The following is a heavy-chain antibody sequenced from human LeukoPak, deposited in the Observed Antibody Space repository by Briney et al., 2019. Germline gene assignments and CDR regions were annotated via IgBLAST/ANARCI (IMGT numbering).Heavy chain of an antibody. CDR3: ARSSGVVVPAAMPGLPYYYYGMDV. CDR2: IYYSGST. D-gene: IGHD2-2*01. CDR1: GGSFSGYY. V-gene: IGHV4-59*08. J-gene: IGHJ6*02. Sequence: SETLSLTCSVHGGSFSGYYWSWIRQPPGKGLEWIGYIYYSGSTNYNPSLKSRVTISVDTSKNQFSLKLSSVTAADTAVYYCARSSGVVVPAAMPGLPYYYYGMDVWGQGTTVTVSS.